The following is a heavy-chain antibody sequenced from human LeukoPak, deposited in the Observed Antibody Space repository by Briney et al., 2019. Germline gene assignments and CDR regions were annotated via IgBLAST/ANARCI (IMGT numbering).Heavy chain of an antibody. CDR2: ISYDGSNK. CDR1: GFTFSSYG. CDR3: AKRVEGYYGSGSYWGDYYYGMDV. Sequence: GRSLRLSCAASGFTFSSYGMHWVRQAPGEGLEWVAVISYDGSNKYYADSVKGRFTISRDNSKNTLYLQMNSLRAEDTAVYYCAKRVEGYYGSGSYWGDYYYGMDVWGQGTTVTVSS. D-gene: IGHD3-10*01. J-gene: IGHJ6*02. V-gene: IGHV3-30*18.